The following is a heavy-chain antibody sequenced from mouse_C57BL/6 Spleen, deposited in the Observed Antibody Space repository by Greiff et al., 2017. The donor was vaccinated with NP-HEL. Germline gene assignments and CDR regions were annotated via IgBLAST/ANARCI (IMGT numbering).Heavy chain of an antibody. V-gene: IGHV1-63*01. CDR2: IYPGGGYT. CDR1: GYTFTNYW. Sequence: VQGVESGAELVRPGTSVKMSCKASGYTFTNYWIGWAKQRPGHGLEWIGDIYPGGGYTNYNEKFKGKATLTADKSSSTAYMQFSSLTSEDSAIYYCARRGIRSWYFDVWGTGTTVTVSS. CDR3: ARRGIRSWYFDV. J-gene: IGHJ1*03. D-gene: IGHD2-14*01.